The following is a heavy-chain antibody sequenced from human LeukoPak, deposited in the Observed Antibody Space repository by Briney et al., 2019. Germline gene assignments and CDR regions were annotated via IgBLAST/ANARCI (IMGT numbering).Heavy chain of an antibody. D-gene: IGHD2-15*01. CDR1: GGSFSGYY. CDR3: ARGRYCSGGSCYSVYDY. J-gene: IGHJ4*02. CDR2: INHSGST. Sequence: PSETLSLTCAVYGGSFSGYYWSWIRQPPGKGLEWIGEINHSGSTNYNPSLKSRVTISVDTSKNRFSLKLSSVTTADTAVYYCARGRYCSGGSCYSVYDYWGQGTLVTVSS. V-gene: IGHV4-34*01.